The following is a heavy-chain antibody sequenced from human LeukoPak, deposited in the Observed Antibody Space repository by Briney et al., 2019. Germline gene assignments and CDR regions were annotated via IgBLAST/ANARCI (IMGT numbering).Heavy chain of an antibody. J-gene: IGHJ4*02. V-gene: IGHV1-2*06. Sequence: ASVKVSCKASGYTFTGYYMHWVRQAPGQGLEWMGRINPNSGGTNYAQKFQGRVTMTRDTSISTAYMELSRLRSDDTAVYYCAVDYYGSGSYDNYWGQGTLVTVSS. CDR2: INPNSGGT. D-gene: IGHD3-10*01. CDR1: GYTFTGYY. CDR3: AVDYYGSGSYDNY.